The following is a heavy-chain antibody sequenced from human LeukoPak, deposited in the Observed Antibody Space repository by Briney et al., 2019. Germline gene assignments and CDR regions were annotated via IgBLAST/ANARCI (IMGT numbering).Heavy chain of an antibody. CDR3: ARVGLWGSSPHYYYYMDV. CDR2: IDKSGST. Sequence: PSETLSLTCTVSRGSLSSDYWSWVRQPPGKGLQWIGYIDKSGSTNYNPSLKSRVTISVDTSKNQFSLKLSSVTAADTAVYYCARVGLWGSSPHYYYYMDVWGKGTTVTVSS. CDR1: RGSLSSDY. D-gene: IGHD3-16*01. V-gene: IGHV4-59*08. J-gene: IGHJ6*03.